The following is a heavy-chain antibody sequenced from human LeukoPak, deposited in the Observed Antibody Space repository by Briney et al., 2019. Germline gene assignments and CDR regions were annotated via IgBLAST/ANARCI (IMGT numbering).Heavy chain of an antibody. CDR3: ARESITMIVVVRGPSDAFDT. Sequence: GGSLRLSCAASGFTFSSYWMSWVRQAPGKGLEWVANIKQDGSEKYYVDSVKGRFTISRDNAKNSLYLQMNSLRAEDTAVYYCARESITMIVVVRGPSDAFDTWGQGTMVTVSS. D-gene: IGHD3-22*01. CDR2: IKQDGSEK. V-gene: IGHV3-7*01. CDR1: GFTFSSYW. J-gene: IGHJ3*02.